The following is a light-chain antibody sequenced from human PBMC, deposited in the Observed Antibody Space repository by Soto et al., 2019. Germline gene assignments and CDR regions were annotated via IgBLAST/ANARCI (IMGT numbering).Light chain of an antibody. Sequence: DIVMTQSPATLSVSPGDRATLSCRASQSINSNLAWYQQKPGQAPRLLIYGASTRATGIPARFRGSGSGTEFTLTISSLQSEDFAVYYCHQYNNWPPWTFGQGTKVDIK. CDR1: QSINSN. CDR3: HQYNNWPPWT. CDR2: GAS. V-gene: IGKV3-15*01. J-gene: IGKJ1*01.